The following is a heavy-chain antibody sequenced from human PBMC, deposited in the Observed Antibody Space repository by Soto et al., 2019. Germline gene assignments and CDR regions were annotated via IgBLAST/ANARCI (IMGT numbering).Heavy chain of an antibody. CDR1: GGSFSGYF. CDR2: INHLGST. D-gene: IGHD3-10*01. J-gene: IGHJ4*02. V-gene: IGHV4-34*01. CDR3: ARGKVETTPLFVSGSIDY. Sequence: SETLSLTCAVYGGSFSGYFWSWIRQPPGKGLEWIGEINHLGSTGYNPSLKSRVTISVDTSKNQFSLNLNFVTAADTAVYFCARGKVETTPLFVSGSIDYWGQGTRVSVSS.